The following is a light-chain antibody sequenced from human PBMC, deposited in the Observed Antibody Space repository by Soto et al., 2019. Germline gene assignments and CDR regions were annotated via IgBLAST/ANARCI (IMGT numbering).Light chain of an antibody. CDR3: SSNAISSTLV. Sequence: QSALTQPASVSGSPGQSITISCSGTNSDVGGYDYVSWYQQHPGKAPKLIIYEVINRPSGVSNRFSGSKSGNTASLTVSGLQAEDEADYYCSSNAISSTLVFGTGTKVTVL. V-gene: IGLV2-14*03. CDR1: NSDVGGYDY. CDR2: EVI. J-gene: IGLJ1*01.